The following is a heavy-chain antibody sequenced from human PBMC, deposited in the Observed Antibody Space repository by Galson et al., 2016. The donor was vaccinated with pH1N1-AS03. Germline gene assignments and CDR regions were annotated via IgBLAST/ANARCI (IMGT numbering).Heavy chain of an antibody. CDR2: IYHSGST. Sequence: SETLSLTCAVSGYSISSGYYWGWIRQPPGKGLEWIGSIYHSGSTYYNPSLMSRVTISVDTSKNRFSLKVTSVTAADTAVYYCARVGKYFDFWSGYSDFDYWGQRTLVTVSS. V-gene: IGHV4-38-2*01. CDR1: GYSISSGYY. CDR3: ARVGKYFDFWSGYSDFDY. D-gene: IGHD3-3*01. J-gene: IGHJ4*02.